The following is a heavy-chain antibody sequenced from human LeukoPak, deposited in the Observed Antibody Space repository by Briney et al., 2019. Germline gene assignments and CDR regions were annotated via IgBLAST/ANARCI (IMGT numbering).Heavy chain of an antibody. J-gene: IGHJ3*02. D-gene: IGHD6-19*01. CDR2: LSGSGGST. V-gene: IGHV3-23*01. CDR3: AKTLAGILGAFDI. Sequence: PGGSLRLSCAASGFTFSNYAMSWVRQAPGKGLEWVSVLSGSGGSTYHADSVKGRFTISRDNSKNTLFLQMNSLRVEDTAIYYCAKTLAGILGAFDIWGQGTMVTVSS. CDR1: GFTFSNYA.